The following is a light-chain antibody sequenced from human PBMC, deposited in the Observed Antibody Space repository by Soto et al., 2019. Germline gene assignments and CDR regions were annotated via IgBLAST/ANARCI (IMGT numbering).Light chain of an antibody. V-gene: IGKV3-11*01. CDR1: LSVSVY. CDR2: DAS. CDR3: QQRSNWPT. J-gene: IGKJ5*01. Sequence: EIVLTQSPATLSLSPGERATLSCRTSLSVSVYLDWYQQKPGQAPRLLISDASNRATGIPARFSGSGYGTDFTLTISSLEPEDFAVYYCQQRSNWPTFGQGTRLEIK.